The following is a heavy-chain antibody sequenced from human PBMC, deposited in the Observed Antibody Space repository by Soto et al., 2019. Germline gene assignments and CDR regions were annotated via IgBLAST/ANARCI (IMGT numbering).Heavy chain of an antibody. D-gene: IGHD2-2*01. CDR2: ISYDGSNK. CDR3: AKGYCSSTSCFYGMDV. V-gene: IGHV3-30-3*01. J-gene: IGHJ6*02. Sequence: GGSLRLSCAASGFTFSSNAMHWVRQAPGKGLEWVAFISYDGSNKYYADSVRGRFTISRDNSKNTLYLQMNSLRPEDRAVYYCAKGYCSSTSCFYGMDVWGQGTTVTVSS. CDR1: GFTFSSNA.